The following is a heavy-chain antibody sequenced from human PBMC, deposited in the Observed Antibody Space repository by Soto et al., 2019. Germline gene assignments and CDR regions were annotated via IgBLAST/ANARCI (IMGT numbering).Heavy chain of an antibody. D-gene: IGHD3-10*01. CDR3: AKPRPSGSYFAYWYFDL. Sequence: EVQLLESGGGLVQPGGSLRLSCAASGFTFSSYAMSWVRQAPGKGLEWVSAISGSGGSTYYADSVKGRFTISRDNSKNTLYLQMNSLRAEDTAVYYCAKPRPSGSYFAYWYFDLWGRGTLVTVSS. V-gene: IGHV3-23*01. CDR1: GFTFSSYA. CDR2: ISGSGGST. J-gene: IGHJ2*01.